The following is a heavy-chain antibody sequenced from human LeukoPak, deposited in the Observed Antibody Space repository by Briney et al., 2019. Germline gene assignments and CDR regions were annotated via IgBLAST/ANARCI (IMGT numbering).Heavy chain of an antibody. J-gene: IGHJ5*02. V-gene: IGHV1-2*06. CDR1: GYTFTGYY. Sequence: ASVKVSCKASGYTFTGYYMHWVRQAPGQGLEWMGRINPNSGGTNYAQKFQGRVTMTRDTSISTAYMELSRLRSDDTAVYYCARDRRRVTTGGNNWFDPWGQGTLVTVSS. CDR3: ARDRRRVTTGGNNWFDP. CDR2: INPNSGGT. D-gene: IGHD4-17*01.